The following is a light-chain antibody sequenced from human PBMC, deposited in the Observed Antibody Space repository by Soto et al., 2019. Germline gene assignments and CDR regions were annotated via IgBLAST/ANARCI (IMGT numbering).Light chain of an antibody. V-gene: IGKV4-1*01. J-gene: IGKJ1*01. CDR3: QQYDNWPPWT. Sequence: DIVMTQSPDSLAVSLGERATINCKSSQSVLYSSNNKNYLAWYQQKPGQPPKLLIYWASTRESGVPDRFSGSESGTDFTLTISSLQAEDVAVYYCQQYDNWPPWTFGQGTKVDIK. CDR2: WAS. CDR1: QSVLYSSNNKNY.